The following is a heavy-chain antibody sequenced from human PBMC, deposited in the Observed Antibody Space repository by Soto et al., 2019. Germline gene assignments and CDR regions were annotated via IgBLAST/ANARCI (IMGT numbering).Heavy chain of an antibody. V-gene: IGHV4-4*02. CDR3: ARTTVTAFYYYGMDV. CDR1: GGSISSSNW. Sequence: SETLSLTCAVSGGSISSSNWWSWVRQPPGKGLEWIGEIYHSGSTNYNPSLKSRVTISVDKSKNQFSLKLSSVTAADTAVYYCARTTVTAFYYYGMDVWGQGTTVTVSS. CDR2: IYHSGST. D-gene: IGHD4-17*01. J-gene: IGHJ6*02.